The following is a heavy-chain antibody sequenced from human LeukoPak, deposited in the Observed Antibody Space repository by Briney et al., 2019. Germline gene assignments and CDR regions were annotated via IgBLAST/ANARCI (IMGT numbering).Heavy chain of an antibody. Sequence: GGSLRLSCAASGFTFSDYYMSWIRQAPGKGLEWVSYISSSGSTIYYADSVKGRFTISRDNAENTLYLQMNSLRAEDTAVYYCARVIVFMSTGPHLDYWGQGTLAIVSS. CDR2: ISSSGSTI. V-gene: IGHV3-11*04. CDR1: GFTFSDYY. CDR3: ARVIVFMSTGPHLDY. D-gene: IGHD3-16*01. J-gene: IGHJ4*02.